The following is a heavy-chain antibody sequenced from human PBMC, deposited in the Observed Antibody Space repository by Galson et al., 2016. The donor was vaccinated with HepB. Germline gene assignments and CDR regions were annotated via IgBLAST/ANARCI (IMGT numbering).Heavy chain of an antibody. CDR3: ARDQGSTSFDHSFYGMDV. Sequence: SVKVSCKASGYTFTSYGLSWVRQAPGQGLEWMGWISGHTGNTNHAQDLQGRVTMTTDTSTSTAYMELRSLRSDDTAVYYCARDQGSTSFDHSFYGMDVWGQGTTVTVSS. J-gene: IGHJ6*02. V-gene: IGHV1-18*01. CDR2: ISGHTGNT. D-gene: IGHD2-2*01. CDR1: GYTFTSYG.